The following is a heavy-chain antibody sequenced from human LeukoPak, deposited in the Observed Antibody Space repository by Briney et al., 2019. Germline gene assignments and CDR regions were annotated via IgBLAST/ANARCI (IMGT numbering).Heavy chain of an antibody. Sequence: SVKVSCKASGGTLSSYAISWVRQAPGQGLEWMGGIIPIFGTANYAQKFQGRVTITADKSTSTAYMELSSLRSEDTAVYYCARESVVTAHRALGYWGQGTLVTVSS. CDR1: GGTLSSYA. CDR2: IIPIFGTA. J-gene: IGHJ4*02. CDR3: ARESVVTAHRALGY. D-gene: IGHD2-21*02. V-gene: IGHV1-69*06.